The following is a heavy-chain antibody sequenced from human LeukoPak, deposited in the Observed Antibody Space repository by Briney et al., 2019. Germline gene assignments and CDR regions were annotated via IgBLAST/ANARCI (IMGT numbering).Heavy chain of an antibody. V-gene: IGHV3-23*01. CDR2: ISDSGGST. J-gene: IGHJ4*02. D-gene: IGHD3-22*01. CDR3: AKDISGHYYDSSGYDY. CDR1: GFIFSRYG. Sequence: GGSLRLSCAASGFIFSRYGMSWVRQAPGKGLEWVSAISDSGGSTYYADSVKGRITISRDNAKNSLYLQMNSLRAEDTALYYCAKDISGHYYDSSGYDYWGQGTLVTVSS.